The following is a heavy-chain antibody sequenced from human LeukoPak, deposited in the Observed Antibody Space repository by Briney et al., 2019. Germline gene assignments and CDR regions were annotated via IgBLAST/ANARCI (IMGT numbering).Heavy chain of an antibody. CDR3: ARDSSGYQ. D-gene: IGHD3-22*01. V-gene: IGHV3-7*01. CDR1: RFTFSTYW. J-gene: IGHJ4*02. Sequence: GGSLRLSCAASRFTFSTYWMSWVRQAPGKGLEWVTNIKEDGSEKYYGDSVKGRFTISRDNAKNSLYLEMNSLRVEDTAVYYCARDSSGYQWGQGTLVTVSS. CDR2: IKEDGSEK.